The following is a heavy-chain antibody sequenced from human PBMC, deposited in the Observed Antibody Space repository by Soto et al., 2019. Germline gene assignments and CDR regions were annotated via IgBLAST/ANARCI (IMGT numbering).Heavy chain of an antibody. J-gene: IGHJ6*02. Sequence: AGGSLRLSCTASGFTFGDYAMSWFRQAPGKGLEWVGFIRSKAYGGTTEYAASVKGRFTISRDDSKSIAYLQMNSLKTEDTAVYYCTRAGYYDSSGYYYAPIYYYYGMDVWGQGTTVTVSS. CDR3: TRAGYYDSSGYYYAPIYYYYGMDV. D-gene: IGHD3-22*01. CDR2: IRSKAYGGTT. V-gene: IGHV3-49*03. CDR1: GFTFGDYA.